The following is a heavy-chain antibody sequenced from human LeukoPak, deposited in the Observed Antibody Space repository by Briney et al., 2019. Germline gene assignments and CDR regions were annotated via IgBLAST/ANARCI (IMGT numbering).Heavy chain of an antibody. V-gene: IGHV3-30-3*01. CDR3: ARDPGFLQQLGTQFDY. Sequence: GALRLSCGASGSILSSQAMHWVRQAPGKGLEWVAVILSDGINKYYADSVKGRFTLSRDNSKNTLYLQMNSLRPEDTAVYYCARDPGFLQQLGTQFDYWGQGTLVTVSS. J-gene: IGHJ4*02. D-gene: IGHD6-13*01. CDR1: GSILSSQA. CDR2: ILSDGINK.